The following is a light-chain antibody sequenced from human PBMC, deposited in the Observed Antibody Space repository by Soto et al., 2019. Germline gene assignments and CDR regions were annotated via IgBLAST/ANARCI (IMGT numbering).Light chain of an antibody. CDR2: DNT. Sequence: QSVLTQPPSVSGAPGERVTISCTGSSSDIGAGYRVRWYQQVPGTAPKLLIYDNTNRPSGVSVRFSGSKSGTSASLAISGLQAEDAADYYCQSFDKYLSAVVFGGGTKVTVL. CDR1: SSDIGAGYR. V-gene: IGLV1-40*01. J-gene: IGLJ2*01. CDR3: QSFDKYLSAVV.